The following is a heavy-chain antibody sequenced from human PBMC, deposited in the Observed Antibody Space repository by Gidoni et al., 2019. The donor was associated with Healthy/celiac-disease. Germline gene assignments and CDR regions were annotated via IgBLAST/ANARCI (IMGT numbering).Heavy chain of an antibody. D-gene: IGHD4-4*01. Sequence: EVQLLESGGGLVQPGGSLRLSCAASGFSFSSYGMSWVRQAPGRGLGWGSAISGMGGSTYYEDSVKGRFTISRDNSKNTLYLQRNSLRAEDTAVYYCAKGLESGGKDYWGQGTLVTVSS. CDR1: GFSFSSYG. J-gene: IGHJ4*02. CDR3: AKGLESGGKDY. CDR2: ISGMGGST. V-gene: IGHV3-23*01.